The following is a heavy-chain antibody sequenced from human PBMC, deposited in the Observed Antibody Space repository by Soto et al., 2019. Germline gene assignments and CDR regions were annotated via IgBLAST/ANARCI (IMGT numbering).Heavy chain of an antibody. J-gene: IGHJ6*02. Sequence: GESLKISCQGSGYTFPNYWIGWVRQMPGKGPEWMGIIYPGDSDTKYNPSFQGQVTISADKSITTTYLQGSSLKASDTAIYYCAASIFYYGMDGWGQGTTVNVSS. V-gene: IGHV5-51*01. CDR1: GYTFPNYW. CDR2: IYPGDSDT. CDR3: AASIFYYGMDG.